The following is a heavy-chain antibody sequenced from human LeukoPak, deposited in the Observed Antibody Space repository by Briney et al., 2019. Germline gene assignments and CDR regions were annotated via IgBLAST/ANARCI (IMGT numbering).Heavy chain of an antibody. CDR3: ARVGSSSRYNWFDP. CDR1: GGSISSYY. CDR2: IYYSGST. Sequence: SETLSLSCTVSGGSISSYYWSWVRQPPGKGLEWIGYIYYSGSTNYNPSLKSRVTISVDTSKNQFSLKVRSVTAADTAVYYCARVGSSSRYNWFDPWGQGTLVTVSS. V-gene: IGHV4-59*01. J-gene: IGHJ5*02. D-gene: IGHD6-13*01.